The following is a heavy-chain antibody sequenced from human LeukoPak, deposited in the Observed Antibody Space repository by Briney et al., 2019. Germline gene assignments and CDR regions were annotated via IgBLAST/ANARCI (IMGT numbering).Heavy chain of an antibody. Sequence: GGSLRLSCAASGFSFSSYAMSWVRQAPGKGLEWVSAISGSGGSTYYADSVKGRFIISRDNAKNSVYLQMNSLRAEDTAVYYCARDRGYGDHPSWLDPWGQGTQVTVSS. CDR3: ARDRGYGDHPSWLDP. CDR2: ISGSGGST. CDR1: GFSFSSYA. D-gene: IGHD5-12*01. V-gene: IGHV3-23*01. J-gene: IGHJ5*02.